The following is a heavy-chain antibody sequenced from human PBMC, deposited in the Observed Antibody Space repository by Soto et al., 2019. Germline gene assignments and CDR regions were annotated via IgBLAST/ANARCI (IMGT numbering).Heavy chain of an antibody. CDR1: GFTFSSYG. D-gene: IGHD3-10*01. CDR3: AKNRVFEYGSGSYNPYYYYGMDV. V-gene: IGHV3-30*18. Sequence: GGSLRLSCAASGFTFSSYGMHWVRLAPGKGLEWVAVISYDGSNKYYADSVKGRFTISRDNSKNTLYLQMNSLRAEDTAVYYCAKNRVFEYGSGSYNPYYYYGMDVWGQGTTVTVSS. CDR2: ISYDGSNK. J-gene: IGHJ6*02.